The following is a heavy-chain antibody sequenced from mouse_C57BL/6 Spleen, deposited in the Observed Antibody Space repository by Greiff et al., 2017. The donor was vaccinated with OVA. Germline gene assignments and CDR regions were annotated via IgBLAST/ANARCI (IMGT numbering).Heavy chain of an antibody. CDR2: IDPETGGT. Sequence: VQLQQSGAELVRPGASVTLSCKASGYTFTDYEMHWVKQTPVHGLEWIGAIDPETGGTAYNQKFKGKAILTADKSSSTAYMELRSLTSEDSAVYYCTNYYGSSYGPYAMDYWGQGTSVTVSS. J-gene: IGHJ4*01. CDR1: GYTFTDYE. CDR3: TNYYGSSYGPYAMDY. V-gene: IGHV1-15*01. D-gene: IGHD1-1*01.